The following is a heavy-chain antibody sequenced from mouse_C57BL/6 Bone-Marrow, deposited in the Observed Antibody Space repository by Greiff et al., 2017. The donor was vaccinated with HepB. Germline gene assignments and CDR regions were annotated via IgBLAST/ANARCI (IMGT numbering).Heavy chain of an antibody. V-gene: IGHV1-50*01. D-gene: IGHD1-1*01. CDR3: ARSGECFSIYYYGSSYVDY. CDR2: IDPSDSYT. CDR1: GYTFTSYW. J-gene: IGHJ2*01. Sequence: QVQLQQPGAELVKPGASVKLSCKTSGYTFTSYWMQWVKQRPGQGLEWIGEIDPSDSYTNYNQKFKGKATLTVDTSSSTAYMQLSSLTSEDSAVYYCARSGECFSIYYYGSSYVDYWGQGTTLTVSS.